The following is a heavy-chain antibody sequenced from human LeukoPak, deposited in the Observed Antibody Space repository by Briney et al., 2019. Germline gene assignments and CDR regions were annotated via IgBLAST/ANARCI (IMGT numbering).Heavy chain of an antibody. D-gene: IGHD6-13*01. CDR3: ARGFSSPKSRYSSSWYRGDV. CDR1: GYTFTSYD. CDR2: MNPNSGNT. J-gene: IGHJ6*04. V-gene: IGHV1-8*01. Sequence: ASVKVSCKASGYTFTSYDINWVRQATGQGLEWMGWMNPNSGNTGYAQKFQGRVTMTRNTSISTAYMELSSLRSEDTAVYYCARGFSSPKSRYSSSWYRGDVWGKGTTVTVSS.